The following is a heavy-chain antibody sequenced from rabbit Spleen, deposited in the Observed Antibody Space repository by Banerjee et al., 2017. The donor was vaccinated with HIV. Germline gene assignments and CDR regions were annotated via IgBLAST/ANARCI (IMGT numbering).Heavy chain of an antibody. D-gene: IGHD8-1*01. Sequence: EESGGGLVKPGASLTLTCKASGFSFSSGYDMSWVRQAPGKGLEWIASIYAGSSGATYSATWAKGRFTISKTSSTTVTLQVTSLTVADTATYFCARDAGTSFSTYGMDLWGPGTLVTVS. CDR2: IYAGSSGAT. V-gene: IGHV1S40*01. CDR1: GFSFSSGYD. J-gene: IGHJ6*01. CDR3: ARDAGTSFSTYGMDL.